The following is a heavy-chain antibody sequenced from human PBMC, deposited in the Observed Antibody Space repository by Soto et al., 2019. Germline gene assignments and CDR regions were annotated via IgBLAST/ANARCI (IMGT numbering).Heavy chain of an antibody. CDR3: AKEAEENEQVPIPGDN. CDR2: ISGSGTMK. V-gene: IGHV3-23*01. CDR1: GFTFRNHA. D-gene: IGHD2-2*02. Sequence: PVGSLRLSCVASGFTFRNHAMTWVRQAPGKGLEWVSGISGSGTMKYYADSVRGHFNISRENAKNTLHLQMDNLRVEDTAVYYCAKEAEENEQVPIPGDNWGQGTLVTVSS. J-gene: IGHJ4*02.